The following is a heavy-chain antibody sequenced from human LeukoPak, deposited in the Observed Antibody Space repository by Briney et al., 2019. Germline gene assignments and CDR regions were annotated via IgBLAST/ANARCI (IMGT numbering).Heavy chain of an antibody. CDR3: AKRDRGGWFDP. D-gene: IGHD1-1*01. J-gene: IGHJ5*02. CDR2: TFYTGAT. V-gene: IGHV4-59*11. CDR1: GGSIRSHH. Sequence: PSETLSLTCTVSGGSIRSHHWTWIRQAPGKRLEWIGYTFYTGATYYNPSLRSRVTISIDTSKNQFSLKVTSVTTADKAVYYCAKRDRGGWFDPWGQGTLVTVSS.